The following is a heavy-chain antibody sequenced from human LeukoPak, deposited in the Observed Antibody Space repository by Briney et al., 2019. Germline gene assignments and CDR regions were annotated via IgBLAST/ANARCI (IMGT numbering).Heavy chain of an antibody. CDR2: IYYSGST. D-gene: IGHD3-16*01. V-gene: IGHV4-39*07. CDR3: ARAYYDYVWGSYFGYYYYYMDV. J-gene: IGHJ6*03. Sequence: SETLSLTCTVSGGSISSSSYYWGWIRQPPGKGLEWIGSIYYSGSTNYNPSLKSQVTISVDTSKNQFSLKLSSVTAADTAVYYCARAYYDYVWGSYFGYYYYYMDVWGKGTTVTISS. CDR1: GGSISSSSYY.